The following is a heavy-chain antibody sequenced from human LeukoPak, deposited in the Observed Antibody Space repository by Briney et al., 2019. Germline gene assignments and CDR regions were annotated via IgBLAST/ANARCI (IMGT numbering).Heavy chain of an antibody. CDR3: AGARPVIMTHY. CDR1: GFTVSSNY. J-gene: IGHJ4*02. Sequence: GGSLRLSCAASGFTVSSNYMSWVRQAPGKGLEWVSVIYSGGSTYYADSVKGRFTISRDNSKNTLYLQMNSLRAEDTAVYHCAGARPVIMTHYWGQGTLVTVSS. V-gene: IGHV3-66*01. D-gene: IGHD3-3*01. CDR2: IYSGGST.